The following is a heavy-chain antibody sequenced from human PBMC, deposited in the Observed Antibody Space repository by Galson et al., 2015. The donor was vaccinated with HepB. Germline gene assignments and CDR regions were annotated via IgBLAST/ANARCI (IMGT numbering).Heavy chain of an antibody. D-gene: IGHD3-10*01. CDR1: GGSFSGYY. Sequence: ETLSLTCAVYGGSFSGYYWSWIRQPPGKGLEWIGEINHSGSTNYNPSLKSRVTISVDTSKNQFSLKLSSVTAADTAVYYCARWGSGLGAFDYWGQGTLVTVSS. J-gene: IGHJ4*02. CDR3: ARWGSGLGAFDY. V-gene: IGHV4-34*01. CDR2: INHSGST.